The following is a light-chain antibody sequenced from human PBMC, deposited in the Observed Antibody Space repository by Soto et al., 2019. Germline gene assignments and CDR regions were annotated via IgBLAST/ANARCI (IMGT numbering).Light chain of an antibody. CDR1: SSDVGDYNF. CDR2: DVS. CDR3: SSYTSSSTV. Sequence: SALTQPASVSGSPGQSITISCTGTSSDVGDYNFVSWYQQHPGKAPKLMIYDVSNRPSGVSDRFSGSKSGNAASLTISGLQAEDEADYYCSSYTSSSTVFGTGTKLTVL. V-gene: IGLV2-14*03. J-gene: IGLJ1*01.